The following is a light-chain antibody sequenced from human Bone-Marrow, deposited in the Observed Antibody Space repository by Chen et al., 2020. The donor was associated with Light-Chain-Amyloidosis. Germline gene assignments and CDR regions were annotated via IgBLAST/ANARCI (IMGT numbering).Light chain of an antibody. J-gene: IGLJ3*02. CDR3: QVWDRSSDRPV. V-gene: IGLV3-21*02. CDR2: DDS. Sequence: SYVLTQPSSVSVAPGQTATIACGGNNNGSTSVPWYQQTPGQAPLLVVYDDSDRPSGIPERLSGSNSGNTATLTISRVEAGDEADYYCQVWDRSSDRPVFGGGTKLTVL. CDR1: NNGSTS.